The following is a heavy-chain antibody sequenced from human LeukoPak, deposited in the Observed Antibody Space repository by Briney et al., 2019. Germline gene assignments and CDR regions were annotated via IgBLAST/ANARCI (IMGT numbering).Heavy chain of an antibody. CDR1: GFTFDDYA. Sequence: GGSLRLSCAASGFTFDDYAMHWVRQAPGKGLEWVSGIGWNSDTIGYADSVKGRFTISRDNAKNSLYLQMNSLRAEDTALYYCARLGYCSSTSCPTDYWGQGTLVTVSS. V-gene: IGHV3-9*01. D-gene: IGHD2-2*01. J-gene: IGHJ4*02. CDR3: ARLGYCSSTSCPTDY. CDR2: IGWNSDTI.